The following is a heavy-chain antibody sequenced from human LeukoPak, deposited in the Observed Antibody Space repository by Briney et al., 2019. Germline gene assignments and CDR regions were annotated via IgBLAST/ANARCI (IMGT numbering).Heavy chain of an antibody. CDR1: GGSISSGSYY. V-gene: IGHV4-61*02. CDR3: ASTPGTVTTLVFDY. J-gene: IGHJ4*02. CDR2: IYTSGST. Sequence: SETLSLTCTVSGGSISSGSYYWSWIRQPAGKGLEWIGRIYTSGSTNYNPSLKSRVTISVDTSKNQFSLKLSSVTAADTAVYYCASTPGTVTTLVFDYWGQGTLVTVSS. D-gene: IGHD4-17*01.